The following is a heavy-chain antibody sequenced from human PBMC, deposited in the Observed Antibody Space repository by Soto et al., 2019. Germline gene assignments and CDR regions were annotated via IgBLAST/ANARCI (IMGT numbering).Heavy chain of an antibody. J-gene: IGHJ4*02. Sequence: QVQLVQSGAEVKRPGSSVKVSCESSGDTFNSYVISWVRQAPGQGLEWMGGIIPIIGVTHYAQKFQGRVTIRAISSTGTAYMELTNLGFEDTALYYCARESLGAKGADHWGQGTLVTVSS. CDR3: ARESLGAKGADH. V-gene: IGHV1-69*17. CDR2: IIPIIGVT. CDR1: GDTFNSYV. D-gene: IGHD3-16*01.